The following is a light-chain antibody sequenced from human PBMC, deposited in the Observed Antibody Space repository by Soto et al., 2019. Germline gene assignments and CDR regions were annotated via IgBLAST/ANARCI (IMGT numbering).Light chain of an antibody. CDR2: DDS. J-gene: IGLJ3*02. CDR3: QVWDSSSDHCV. Sequence: SYELTQPPSVSVAPGQTARITCGGDNIGGKAVHWYQQKPGQAPVLVVYDDSDRPSGIPERFSGSNSGNTATLTISRVEVGDEADYYCQVWDSSSDHCVFGGGTQLTVL. CDR1: NIGGKA. V-gene: IGLV3-21*02.